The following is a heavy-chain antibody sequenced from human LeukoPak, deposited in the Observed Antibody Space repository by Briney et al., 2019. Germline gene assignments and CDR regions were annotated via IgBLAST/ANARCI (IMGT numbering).Heavy chain of an antibody. CDR3: ARSIVATIWTFDY. CDR2: IYYSGST. Sequence: SETLSLTCTVSGGSISSSSYYWGWIRQPPGKGLEWIGSIYYSGSTYHNPSLKSRVTISVDTSKNQFSLKLSSVTAADTAVYYCARSIVATIWTFDYWGQGTLVTVSS. D-gene: IGHD5-12*01. J-gene: IGHJ4*02. V-gene: IGHV4-39*07. CDR1: GGSISSSSYY.